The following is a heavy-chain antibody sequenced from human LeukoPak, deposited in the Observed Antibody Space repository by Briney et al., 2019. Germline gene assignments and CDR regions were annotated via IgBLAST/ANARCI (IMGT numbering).Heavy chain of an antibody. Sequence: SETLSLTCTVSGGSVSSSSYYWGWIRQPPGKGLEWIGSIYYSGSTYYNPSLKSRVTISVDTSKNQFSLKLSSVTAADTAVYYCARGTEKGYYYDSSGYYSPPDYWGQGTLSPSPQ. CDR1: GGSVSSSSYY. CDR3: ARGTEKGYYYDSSGYYSPPDY. J-gene: IGHJ4*02. V-gene: IGHV4-39*07. CDR2: IYYSGST. D-gene: IGHD3-22*01.